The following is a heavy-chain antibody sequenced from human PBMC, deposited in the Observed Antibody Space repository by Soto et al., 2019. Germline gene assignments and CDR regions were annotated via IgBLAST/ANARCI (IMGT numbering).Heavy chain of an antibody. J-gene: IGHJ5*02. CDR3: ARAMAITMVRGVGTKHNWFDP. CDR2: IYYSGST. CDR1: GGSISSYY. Sequence: PSETLSLTCTVSGGSISSYYWSWIRQPPGKGLEWIGYIYYSGSTNYNPSLKSRVTISVDTSKNQFSLKLSSVTAADTAVYYCARAMAITMVRGVGTKHNWFDPWGQGTLVTVSS. V-gene: IGHV4-59*01. D-gene: IGHD3-10*01.